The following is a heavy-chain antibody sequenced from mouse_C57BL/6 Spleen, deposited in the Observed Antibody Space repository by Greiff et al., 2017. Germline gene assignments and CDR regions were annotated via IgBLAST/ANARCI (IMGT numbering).Heavy chain of an antibody. V-gene: IGHV1-80*01. CDR3: ARATVPSWFAY. CDR2: IYPGDGDT. CDR1: GYAFSSYW. J-gene: IGHJ3*01. Sequence: VQLQESGAELVKPGASVKISCKASGYAFSSYWMNWVKQRPGKGLEWIGQIYPGDGDTNYNGKFKGKATLTADKSSSTAYMQLSSLTSEDSAVYFCARATVPSWFAYWGQGTLVAVSA. D-gene: IGHD1-1*01.